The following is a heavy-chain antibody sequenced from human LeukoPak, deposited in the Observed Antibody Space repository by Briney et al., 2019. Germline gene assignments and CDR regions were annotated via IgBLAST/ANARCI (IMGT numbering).Heavy chain of an antibody. CDR1: GFTFDDYG. Sequence: GGSLRLSCAASGFTFDDYGMSWVRQAPGKGLEWVSGINWNGGSTGYADSVKGRFTISRDNSKNTLYLQMNSLRAEDTAVYYCAKDRGSSFFDYWGQGTLVTVSS. J-gene: IGHJ4*02. CDR3: AKDRGSSFFDY. D-gene: IGHD6-13*01. CDR2: INWNGGST. V-gene: IGHV3-20*04.